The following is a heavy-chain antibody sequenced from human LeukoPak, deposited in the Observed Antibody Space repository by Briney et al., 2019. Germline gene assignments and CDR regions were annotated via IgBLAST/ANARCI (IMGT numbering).Heavy chain of an antibody. V-gene: IGHV1-8*01. J-gene: IGHJ4*02. Sequence: ASVTVSCKASAYSFTSFDIKWVRHAAGHGLEWMGWMNPNSGKPGYAQEFRRSVTMNRNTSISTAYMELSSLRSEDTAVYYCAGGCIAASYYWGQGTLGTVSP. CDR1: AYSFTSFD. D-gene: IGHD6-13*01. CDR3: AGGCIAASYY. CDR2: MNPNSGKP.